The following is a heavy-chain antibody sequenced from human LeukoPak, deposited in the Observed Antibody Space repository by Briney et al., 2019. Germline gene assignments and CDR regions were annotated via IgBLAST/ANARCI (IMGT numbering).Heavy chain of an antibody. V-gene: IGHV1-69*06. CDR2: IIPIFGTP. J-gene: IGHJ2*01. CDR3: ARTYCSSTTCPWYFDL. D-gene: IGHD2-2*01. CDR1: GGTFNDYA. Sequence: PKASVKVSCKASGGTFNDYAITWVRQAPGQGLEWMGGIIPIFGTPNCAQKFQGRVTITADKFTPTAYMELSSLRSDDTAVYFCARTYCSSTTCPWYFDLWGRGTLVTVSS.